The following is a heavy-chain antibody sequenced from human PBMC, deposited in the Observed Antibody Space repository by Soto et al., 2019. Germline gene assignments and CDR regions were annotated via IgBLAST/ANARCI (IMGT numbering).Heavy chain of an antibody. CDR2: ISWNGGHI. V-gene: IGHV3-9*01. CDR1: GFSFDQDA. Sequence: EVQLVESGGGLVQPGKSLRLSCVVSGFSFDQDAMHWVRQAPGKGLEWVSGISWNGGHIAYADSVKGRFSISRDNAKNSLHLQMNNLRPEDTALYYWAKNVVGDDNAWYFLSFDPLVQGTLVTVSS. D-gene: IGHD3-16*01. CDR3: AKNVVGDDNAWYFLSFDP. J-gene: IGHJ5*02.